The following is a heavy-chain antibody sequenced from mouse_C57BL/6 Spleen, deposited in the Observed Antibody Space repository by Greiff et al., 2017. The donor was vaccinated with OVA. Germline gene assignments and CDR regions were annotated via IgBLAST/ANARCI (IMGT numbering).Heavy chain of an antibody. CDR1: GYAFSSSW. J-gene: IGHJ1*03. CDR2: IYPGDGDT. CDR3: AREGSTIGYFDV. D-gene: IGHD2-1*01. V-gene: IGHV1-82*01. Sequence: QVQLKESGPELVKPGASVKISCKASGYAFSSSWMNWVKQRPGKGLEWIGRIYPGDGDTNYNGKFKGKATLTADKSSSTAYMQLSSLTSEDSAVYFCAREGSTIGYFDVWGTGTTITVSS.